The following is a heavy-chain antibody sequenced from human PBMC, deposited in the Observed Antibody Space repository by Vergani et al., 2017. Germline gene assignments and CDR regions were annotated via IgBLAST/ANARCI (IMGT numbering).Heavy chain of an antibody. V-gene: IGHV3-30*18. CDR3: AKDRVDIVATIELGY. J-gene: IGHJ4*02. CDR2: ISYDGSNK. D-gene: IGHD5-12*01. CDR1: GFTFSSYG. Sequence: QVQLVESGGGVVQPGRSLRLSCAASGFTFSSYGMHWVRQAPGKGLEWVAVISYDGSNKYYADSVKGRFTISRDNSKNTLYLQMNSLRAEDTAVYYCAKDRVDIVATIELGYWGQGTLVTVSS.